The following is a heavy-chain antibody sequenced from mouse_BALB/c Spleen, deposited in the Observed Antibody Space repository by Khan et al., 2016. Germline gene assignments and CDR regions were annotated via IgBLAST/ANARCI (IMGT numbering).Heavy chain of an antibody. V-gene: IGHV1-80*01. D-gene: IGHD4-1*01. CDR2: IYPGDGDT. J-gene: IGHJ4*01. Sequence: QVRLQQSGAELVRPGSSLKISCKASGYAFSNYWMNWVKQRPGQGLEWIGQIYPGDGDTNYNGKFKGKATLTADKSSSTAYMQLSSLTSEDSAVYFCTKLTGTRDAMDYWGQGTSVTVSS. CDR1: GYAFSNYW. CDR3: TKLTGTRDAMDY.